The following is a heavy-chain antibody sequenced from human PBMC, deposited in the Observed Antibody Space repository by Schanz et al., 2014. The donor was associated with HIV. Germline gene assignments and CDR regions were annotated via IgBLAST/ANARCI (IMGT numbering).Heavy chain of an antibody. V-gene: IGHV3-30*18. Sequence: QVQLVESGGGVVQPGRSLRLSCAASRFTFSSYGMHWVRQAPGKGLEWVAVIWYDRKNRDYADSVKGRFTISRDNSKNTLYLQMISLKVEDTAMYYCAKDAYSSNYINWVDPWGQGTLVTVSS. CDR1: RFTFSSYG. J-gene: IGHJ5*02. CDR2: IWYDRKNR. D-gene: IGHD6-13*01. CDR3: AKDAYSSNYINWVDP.